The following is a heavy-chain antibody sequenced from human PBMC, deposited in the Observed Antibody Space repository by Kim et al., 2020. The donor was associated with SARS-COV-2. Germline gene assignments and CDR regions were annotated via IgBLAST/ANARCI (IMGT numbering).Heavy chain of an antibody. J-gene: IGHJ4*02. Sequence: ASVKVSCKASGYTFTSYGISWVRQAPGQGLEWMGWISAYNGNTKYAQKLQGRVTMTIDTSTSTAYMELRSLRSDDTAVYYCARDRARYCSGGNCYGVGGDLDYWGQGTLVTVSS. CDR2: ISAYNGNT. V-gene: IGHV1-18*01. D-gene: IGHD2-15*01. CDR1: GYTFTSYG. CDR3: ARDRARYCSGGNCYGVGGDLDY.